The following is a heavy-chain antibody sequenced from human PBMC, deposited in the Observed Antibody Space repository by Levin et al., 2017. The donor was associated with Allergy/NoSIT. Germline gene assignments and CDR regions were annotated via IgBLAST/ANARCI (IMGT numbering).Heavy chain of an antibody. CDR3: ARVRRYSSRPDVLDI. J-gene: IGHJ3*02. CDR1: GGSISSYY. D-gene: IGHD6-13*01. Sequence: PSETLSLTCTVSGGSISSYYWNWIRQPPGKGLEWIGYVYYSGSTNYNPSLKSRVTISVDTSKNQFSLKLNSVTAADTAVYYCARVRRYSSRPDVLDIWGQGTMVTVSS. CDR2: VYYSGST. V-gene: IGHV4-59*01.